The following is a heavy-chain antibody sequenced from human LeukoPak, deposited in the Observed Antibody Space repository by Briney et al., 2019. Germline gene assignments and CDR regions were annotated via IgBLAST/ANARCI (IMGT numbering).Heavy chain of an antibody. J-gene: IGHJ5*02. V-gene: IGHV4-59*01. CDR3: ARYSGSLRWFDP. CDR1: GGSISSYY. D-gene: IGHD1-26*01. Sequence: SETLSLTCTVSGGSISSYYWSWIRQPPGKGLEWIGYINYSGTTYYSPSLKSRVTISVDTSKNQFSLRLSSATAADTAVYYCARYSGSLRWFDPWGQGTLVTVSS. CDR2: INYSGTT.